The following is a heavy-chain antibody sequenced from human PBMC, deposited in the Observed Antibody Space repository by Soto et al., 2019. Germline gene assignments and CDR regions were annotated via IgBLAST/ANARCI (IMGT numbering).Heavy chain of an antibody. CDR2: ISAYNGNT. J-gene: IGHJ4*02. CDR1: GYTFTSYG. D-gene: IGHD6-13*01. Sequence: VASVEVSCKASGYTFTSYGISWVRQAPGQGLEWMGWISAYNGNTNYAQKLQGRVTMTTDTSTSTAYVELRSLRSDDTAVYYCARSLSAAAGTGAIDYWGQGTLVTVSS. V-gene: IGHV1-18*01. CDR3: ARSLSAAAGTGAIDY.